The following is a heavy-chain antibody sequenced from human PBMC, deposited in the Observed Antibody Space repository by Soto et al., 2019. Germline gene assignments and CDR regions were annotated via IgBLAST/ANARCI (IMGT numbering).Heavy chain of an antibody. CDR1: VGSISSGGYY. V-gene: IGHV4-31*03. J-gene: IGHJ5*02. Sequence: PSYTLSLTCTICVGSISSGGYYWRCIHHQPGKWLEWIGNIDYSGNSYYTPSLKSRLTLSVDRSKNHFSLGLTSLTAAYKAVYFCVRERKATINSPGVWFGPRGQGILVTVPS. CDR2: IDYSGNS. CDR3: VRERKATINSPGVWFGP. D-gene: IGHD2-21*01.